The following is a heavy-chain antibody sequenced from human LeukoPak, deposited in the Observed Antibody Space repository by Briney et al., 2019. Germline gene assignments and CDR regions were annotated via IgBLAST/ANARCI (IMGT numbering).Heavy chain of an antibody. CDR3: ARTLRGDYYGSASLDN. CDR2: VSYSGAT. Sequence: SETPSLTCTVSGGSINTFYWSWIRQPPGKGLEWIGDVSYSGATVYSPSLKSRVTILLDTSKKEFSLKLSSVTTADTAVYYCARTLRGDYYGSASLDNWGQGTLVTVAS. D-gene: IGHD3-10*01. V-gene: IGHV4-59*01. CDR1: GGSINTFY. J-gene: IGHJ4*02.